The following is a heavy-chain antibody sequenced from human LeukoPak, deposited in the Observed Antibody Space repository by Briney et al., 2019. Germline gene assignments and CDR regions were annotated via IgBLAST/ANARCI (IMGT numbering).Heavy chain of an antibody. Sequence: SETLSLTCTVSGYSISSGYYWGWIRQPPGKGLEWIGSIYHSGTTYYNPSLKSRVTISADTSKNQFSLKLSSVTAADTAIYYCARDDSSGHYVDYWGQGTLVTVSS. CDR2: IYHSGTT. V-gene: IGHV4-38-2*02. CDR1: GYSISSGYY. D-gene: IGHD3-22*01. J-gene: IGHJ4*02. CDR3: ARDDSSGHYVDY.